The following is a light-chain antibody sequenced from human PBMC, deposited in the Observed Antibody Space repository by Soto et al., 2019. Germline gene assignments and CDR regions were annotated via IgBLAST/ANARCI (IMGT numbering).Light chain of an antibody. CDR2: AAS. CDR3: QQSYGTPLT. V-gene: IGKV1-39*01. J-gene: IGKJ4*01. CDR1: QSISSY. Sequence: DIQMTQSPSSLSASVGDRVTITCRASQSISSYLNWYQQKPGKAPKLLIYAASSLQSGVPSRFSGSGSRTDFTLTISSLQPEDFATYYCQQSYGTPLTFGGGTKVEIK.